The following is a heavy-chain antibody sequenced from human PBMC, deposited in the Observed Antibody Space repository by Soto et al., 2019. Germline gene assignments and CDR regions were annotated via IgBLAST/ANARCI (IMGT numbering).Heavy chain of an antibody. J-gene: IGHJ6*02. CDR3: ARGSEYSGYDTFSYYYYYGMDV. CDR1: GGTFSSYA. Sequence: SVKVSCKASGGTFSSYAISWVRQAPGQGLEWMGGIIPIFGTANYAQKFQGRVTITADESTSTAYMELSSLRSEDTAVYYCARGSEYSGYDTFSYYYYYGMDVWGQGTTVTVSS. D-gene: IGHD5-12*01. CDR2: IIPIFGTA. V-gene: IGHV1-69*13.